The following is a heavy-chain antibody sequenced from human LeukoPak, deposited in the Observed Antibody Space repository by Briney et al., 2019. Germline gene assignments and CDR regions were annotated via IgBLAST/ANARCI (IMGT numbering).Heavy chain of an antibody. D-gene: IGHD3-10*01. CDR3: ARDRWFGESRYMDV. CDR2: ISYRGST. Sequence: SETLSLTCTVSGGSINNFYWSWLRQPPGKGLEWIGYISYRGSTNYIPSLKSRVTISVDTSKIQFSLNLSSVTAADTAVYYCARDRWFGESRYMDVWGKGTTVTISS. V-gene: IGHV4-59*01. CDR1: GGSINNFY. J-gene: IGHJ6*03.